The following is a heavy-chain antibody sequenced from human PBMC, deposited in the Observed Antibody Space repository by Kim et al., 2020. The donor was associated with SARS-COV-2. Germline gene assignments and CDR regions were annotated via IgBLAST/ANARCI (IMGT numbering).Heavy chain of an antibody. CDR2: ISYDGSNK. J-gene: IGHJ6*01. D-gene: IGHD6-13*01. Sequence: GGSLRLSCAASGFTFSSYGMHWVRQAPGKGLEWVAVISYDGSNKYYADSVKGRFTISRDNSKNTLYLQMNSLRAEDTAVYYCAKVKQQPGYYYYYVMDV. CDR3: AKVKQQPGYYYYYVMDV. CDR1: GFTFSSYG. V-gene: IGHV3-30*18.